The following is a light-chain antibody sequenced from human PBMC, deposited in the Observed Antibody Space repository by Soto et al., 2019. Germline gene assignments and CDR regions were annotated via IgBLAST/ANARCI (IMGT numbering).Light chain of an antibody. CDR3: QKRTNWPLVYT. CDR2: DAS. V-gene: IGKV3-11*01. J-gene: IGKJ2*01. Sequence: EIVLTQSPATLSLSVGEPVTLSCRASQSIKTSVAWYQQRPGQAPRLLFYDASNRATGIPARFSGSGSGTEFTLTISSLEPEDFAVYYCQKRTNWPLVYTFGQGTKLEIK. CDR1: QSIKTS.